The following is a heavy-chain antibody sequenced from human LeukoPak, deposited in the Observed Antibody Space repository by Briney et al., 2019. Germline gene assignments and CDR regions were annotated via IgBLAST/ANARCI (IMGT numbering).Heavy chain of an antibody. CDR3: TNAQPTRHELGNFFFDY. D-gene: IGHD7-27*01. V-gene: IGHV3-30*18. CDR2: ISYEESSI. Sequence: GGSLRLSCAASGFTFSTYGMHWGREARGKGGEGGAVISYEESSIDYADSVEGRYTISRENFKKTLYVKKKSVRGQDTAVYYCTNAQPTRHELGNFFFDYWGQGTLVTVSS. CDR1: GFTFSTYG. J-gene: IGHJ4*02.